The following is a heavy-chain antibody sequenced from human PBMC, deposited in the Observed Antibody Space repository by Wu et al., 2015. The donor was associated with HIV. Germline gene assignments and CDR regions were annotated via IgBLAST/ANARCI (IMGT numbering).Heavy chain of an antibody. CDR3: AILWGITMVRGVNY. J-gene: IGHJ4*02. D-gene: IGHD3-10*01. CDR1: EYSFTDYY. CDR2: INPSGGST. Sequence: VQLEQSGAQIQKSGASVTVSCKTSEYSFTDYYIHWVRQAPGQGLEWMGIINPSGGSTSYAQKFQGRVTMTRDTSTSTVYMELSSLRSEDTAVYYCAILWGITMVRGVNYWGQGTLVTVSS. V-gene: IGHV1-46*03.